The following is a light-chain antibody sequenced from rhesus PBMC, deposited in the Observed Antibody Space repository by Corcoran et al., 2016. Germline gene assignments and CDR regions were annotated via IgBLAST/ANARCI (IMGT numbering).Light chain of an antibody. CDR3: QQHNSYPPS. J-gene: IGKJ2*01. V-gene: IGKV1S14*01. Sequence: DIQMTQSTYSLSASVGDTVTITCRAIQGISNYLAWSQQHPGKARKPRTDSASNLESGVTSRFSGSGSRTDCTLTISSLKPEDFATYYCQQHNSYPPSFGQGTKVEIK. CDR2: SAS. CDR1: QGISNY.